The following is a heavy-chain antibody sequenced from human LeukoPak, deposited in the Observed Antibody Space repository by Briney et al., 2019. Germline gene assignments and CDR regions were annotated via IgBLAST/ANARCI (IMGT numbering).Heavy chain of an antibody. CDR3: ARRGGYIYGYNY. D-gene: IGHD5-18*01. V-gene: IGHV4-59*05. J-gene: IGHJ4*02. Sequence: SETLSLTCAVYGGSFSGYYWSWIRQPPGKGLEWIGSISYSGSTYYNPSLRSRITISVDTSKNQFSLKLSSVTAADTAVYHCARRGGYIYGYNYWGQGTLVIVSS. CDR1: GGSFSGYY. CDR2: ISYSGST.